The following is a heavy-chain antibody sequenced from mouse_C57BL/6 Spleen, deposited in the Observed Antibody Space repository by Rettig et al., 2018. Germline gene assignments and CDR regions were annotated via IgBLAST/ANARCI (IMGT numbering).Heavy chain of an antibody. CDR1: DYN. CDR3: ARGLTGTNY. D-gene: IGHD4-1*01. CDR2: INPNNGGT. Sequence: DYNMHWVKQSHGKSLEWIGYINPNNGGTSYNQKFKGKATLTVNKSSSTAYMELRSLTSEDSAVYYCARGLTGTNYWGQGTTLTVSS. V-gene: IGHV1-22*01. J-gene: IGHJ2*01.